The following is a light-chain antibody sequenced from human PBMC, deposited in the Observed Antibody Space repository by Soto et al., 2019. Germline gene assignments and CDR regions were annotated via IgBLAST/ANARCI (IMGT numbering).Light chain of an antibody. Sequence: QSVLTQPPSASGTPGQRVIISCSGSTSNFGGNSANWYQQFPGTAPKVLIYSNNQRPSGVPDRFSGSKSGTSASLAISGRQSEDEADYYCAAWDDSLNGWVFGGGTKLTVL. J-gene: IGLJ3*02. V-gene: IGLV1-44*01. CDR2: SNN. CDR1: TSNFGGNS. CDR3: AAWDDSLNGWV.